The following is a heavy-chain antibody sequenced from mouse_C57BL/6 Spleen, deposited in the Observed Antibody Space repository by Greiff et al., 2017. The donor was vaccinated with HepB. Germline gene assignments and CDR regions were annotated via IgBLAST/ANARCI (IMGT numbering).Heavy chain of an antibody. Sequence: VQLQQPGAELVKPGASVKLSCKASGYTFTSYWMQWVKQRPGQGLEWIGEIDPSDSYTNYNQKFKGKATLTVDTSSSTAYMQLSSLTSEDSAVYYCAGYYGGPRYFDVWGTGTTVTVSS. J-gene: IGHJ1*03. CDR1: GYTFTSYW. CDR3: AGYYGGPRYFDV. V-gene: IGHV1-50*01. CDR2: IDPSDSYT. D-gene: IGHD1-1*02.